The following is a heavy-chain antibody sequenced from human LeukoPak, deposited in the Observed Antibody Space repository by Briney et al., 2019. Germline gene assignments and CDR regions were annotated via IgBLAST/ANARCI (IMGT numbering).Heavy chain of an antibody. D-gene: IGHD5-18*01. CDR2: INPSGGST. CDR3: ARASVLVDTAMAPLFDY. CDR1: GYTFTSYY. Sequence: GASVKVSCKASGYTFTSYYMHWVRQAPGQGLEWMGIINPSGGSTSYAQKFQGRVTMTRDTSTSTVYMELSSLRSEDTAVYYCARASVLVDTAMAPLFDYWGQGTLVTVSS. J-gene: IGHJ4*02. V-gene: IGHV1-46*01.